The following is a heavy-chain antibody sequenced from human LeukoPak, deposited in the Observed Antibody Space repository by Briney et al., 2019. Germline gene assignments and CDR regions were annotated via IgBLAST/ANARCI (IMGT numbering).Heavy chain of an antibody. CDR2: INEDGNQK. CDR1: GFTYRSFW. CDR3: ARVGRSGWQNDY. J-gene: IGHJ4*02. D-gene: IGHD6-19*01. Sequence: PGGSLRLSCAASGFTYRSFWMSWVRQAPGKGLQWVANINEDGNQKYYVASVKGRFIISRDNAKDSLHLQMDSLRAEDTAVYYCARVGRSGWQNDYWGQGTQVTVSS. V-gene: IGHV3-7*05.